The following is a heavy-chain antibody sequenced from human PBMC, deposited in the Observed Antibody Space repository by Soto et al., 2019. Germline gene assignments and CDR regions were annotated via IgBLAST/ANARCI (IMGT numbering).Heavy chain of an antibody. V-gene: IGHV4-30-2*01. Sequence: TLSLTCAVAGGSISSGGYSWSWIRQPRGKGLEWIGYIYHSGSTYYNPSLKSRVTISVDRSKNQFSQKLSSVTAADTAVYYCARGYYDSSGLGYFDYWGQGTLVTVSS. CDR1: GGSISSGGYS. J-gene: IGHJ4*02. CDR3: ARGYYDSSGLGYFDY. CDR2: IYHSGST. D-gene: IGHD3-22*01.